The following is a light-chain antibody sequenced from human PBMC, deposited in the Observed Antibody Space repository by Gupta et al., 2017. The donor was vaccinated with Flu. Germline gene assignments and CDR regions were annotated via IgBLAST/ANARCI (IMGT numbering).Light chain of an antibody. J-gene: IGKJ2*01. V-gene: IGKV2-28*01. CDR2: LGS. CDR3: RQALQTPYN. Sequence: DIVMTQSPLSLPVTPGEPASISCRSSQSLLNSNGNNFLDWYLQKPGQSPQLLIYLGSNRASGVPDRISGSGSGTDFTLKISRVEAEDVGVYYCRQALQTPYNFGQGTKLEIK. CDR1: QSLLNSNGNNF.